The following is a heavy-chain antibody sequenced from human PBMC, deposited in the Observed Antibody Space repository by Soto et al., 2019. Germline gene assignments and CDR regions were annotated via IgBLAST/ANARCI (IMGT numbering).Heavy chain of an antibody. D-gene: IGHD3-10*01. CDR1: GFTFTSSA. CDR2: IVVGSGNT. J-gene: IGHJ6*02. CDR3: AADPHYYYGSGSYPYGMDV. V-gene: IGHV1-58*01. Sequence: QMQLVQSGPEVKKPGTSVKVSCKASGFTFTSSAVQWGRQARGQRLEWIGWIVVGSGNTNYAQKFQERVTITRDMTTSTAYMELSSLRSEDTAVYYCAADPHYYYGSGSYPYGMDVWGQGTTVTVSS.